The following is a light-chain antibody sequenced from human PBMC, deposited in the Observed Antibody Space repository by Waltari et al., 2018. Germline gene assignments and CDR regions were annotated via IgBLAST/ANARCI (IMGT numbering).Light chain of an antibody. J-gene: IGKJ4*02. CDR2: PAS. CDR1: QGIDTY. CDR3: LQLSSYPLT. V-gene: IGKV1-9*01. Sequence: DIQLTQSPSFLSASVGDRVTITCRASQGIDTYLAWYQQRPGKAHKLLIYPASTLQSGIPSRFSGSGSGTEVTLTISSLQPEDFATYYCLQLSSYPLTFGGGTKVEIK.